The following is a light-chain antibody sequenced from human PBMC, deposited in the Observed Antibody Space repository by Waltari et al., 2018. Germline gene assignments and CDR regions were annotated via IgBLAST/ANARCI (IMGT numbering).Light chain of an antibody. Sequence: SYELTQPPSVSVSPGQTARIPCSGPELPRKYAYWFQQKSGQAPRLVIYEDTKRPSEIPERFSGSSSGTVATLTITGAQVDDEADYYCYSSDTTGLRVFGSGTTVVVL. CDR1: ELPRKY. J-gene: IGLJ1*01. V-gene: IGLV3-10*01. CDR2: EDT. CDR3: YSSDTTGLRV.